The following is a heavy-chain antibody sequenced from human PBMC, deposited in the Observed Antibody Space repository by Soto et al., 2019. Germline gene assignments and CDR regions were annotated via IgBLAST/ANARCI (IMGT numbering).Heavy chain of an antibody. V-gene: IGHV3-30*02. D-gene: IGHD3-3*01. CDR3: AKDAIFGVVSPYYYYYYMDV. Sequence: GGSLRLSCAASGFTFSSYWMHWVRQAPGKGLVWVALINDDGSSKNHADSVRGRFTISRDNSKNTLYLQMNSLRAEDTAVYYCAKDAIFGVVSPYYYYYYMDVWGKGTTVTVSS. J-gene: IGHJ6*03. CDR2: INDDGSSK. CDR1: GFTFSSYW.